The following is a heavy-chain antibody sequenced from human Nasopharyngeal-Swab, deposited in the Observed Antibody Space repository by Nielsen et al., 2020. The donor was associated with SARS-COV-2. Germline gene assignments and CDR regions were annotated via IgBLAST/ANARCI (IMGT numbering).Heavy chain of an antibody. CDR2: ISYDGSNK. CDR3: AKDHCSSTSCARALYYYYYMDV. D-gene: IGHD2-2*01. J-gene: IGHJ6*03. V-gene: IGHV3-30*18. CDR1: GFTFSSYG. Sequence: GESLKISCVASGFTFSSYGMHWVRQAPGKGLEWVAVISYDGSNKYYADSVKGRFTISRDNSKNTLYLQMNSLRAEDTAVYYCAKDHCSSTSCARALYYYYYMDVWGKGTTVTVSS.